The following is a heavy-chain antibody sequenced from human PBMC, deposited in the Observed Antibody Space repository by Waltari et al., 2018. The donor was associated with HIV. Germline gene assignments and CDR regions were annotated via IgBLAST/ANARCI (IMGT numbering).Heavy chain of an antibody. CDR1: GYTFTIYD. CDR3: ARGIPAGRYETLTGQDY. J-gene: IGHJ4*02. Sequence: QVQLVQSGAEVTTPGASVKGSCKASGYTFTIYDINWVRHATGQGLEWMGWMNPNSGNTGYAQKFQGRVTMTRNASITTAYMELSSLRSEDTAVYFCARGIPAGRYETLTGQDYWGQGTLVTVSS. D-gene: IGHD3-9*01. V-gene: IGHV1-8*01. CDR2: MNPNSGNT.